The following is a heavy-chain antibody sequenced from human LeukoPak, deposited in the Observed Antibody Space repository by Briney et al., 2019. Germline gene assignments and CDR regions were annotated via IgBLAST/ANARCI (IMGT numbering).Heavy chain of an antibody. V-gene: IGHV1-2*02. CDR1: VYTFTDYF. D-gene: IGHD3-3*01. CDR2: INPNSGGT. Sequence: ASVKVSCKASVYTFTDYFLHWVRQAPGQGLEWMGWINPNSGGTNYAQNFQGRVTMTKDTSINTAYMELSRLSSDDTALYYCARDRTIFGATSYYMDVWGKGTTVTVSS. J-gene: IGHJ6*03. CDR3: ARDRTIFGATSYYMDV.